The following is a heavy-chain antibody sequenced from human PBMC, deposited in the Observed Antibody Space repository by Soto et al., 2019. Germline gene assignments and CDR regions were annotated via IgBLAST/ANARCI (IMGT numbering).Heavy chain of an antibody. D-gene: IGHD2-15*01. J-gene: IGHJ6*02. CDR2: ISYDGSNK. CDR3: ASGGYYYYGMDV. V-gene: IGHV3-30-3*01. CDR1: GFTFSSYA. Sequence: QVQLVESGGGVVQPGRSLRLSCAASGFTFSSYAMHWVRQAPGKGLEWVAVISYDGSNKYYADSVKGRFTISRDNSKNTLYLQMNSLRAEDTAVYYCASGGYYYYGMDVWGQGPTVTVSS.